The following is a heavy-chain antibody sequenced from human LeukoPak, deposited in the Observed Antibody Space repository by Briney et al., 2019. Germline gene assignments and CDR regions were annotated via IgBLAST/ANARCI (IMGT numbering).Heavy chain of an antibody. Sequence: GEALKISCKGSGYTYPSYWIGWVRQMPGKGLEGMGIIYPGDSDTSYSPSFQGQVTISADKSISTAYLHWSSLKASDTAMYYCARLYYNGMDVWGQGTTVTVSS. CDR3: ARLYYNGMDV. CDR2: IYPGDSDT. CDR1: GYTYPSYW. V-gene: IGHV5-51*01. J-gene: IGHJ6*02.